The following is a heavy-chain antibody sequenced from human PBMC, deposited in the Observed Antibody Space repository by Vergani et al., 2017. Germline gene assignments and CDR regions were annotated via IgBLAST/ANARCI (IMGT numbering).Heavy chain of an antibody. J-gene: IGHJ6*02. CDR3: ARDTQLQQTVAATLWYYYYGMDV. V-gene: IGHV3-11*06. CDR1: GFTFSDYY. D-gene: IGHD2-15*01. Sequence: VQLVESGGGVVRPGGSLRLSCAASGFTFSDYYMSWIRQAPGKGLEWVSYISSSSSYTNYADSVKGRFTISRDNAKNSLYLQMNSLRAEDTAVYYCARDTQLQQTVAATLWYYYYGMDVWGQGTTVTVSS. CDR2: ISSSSSYT.